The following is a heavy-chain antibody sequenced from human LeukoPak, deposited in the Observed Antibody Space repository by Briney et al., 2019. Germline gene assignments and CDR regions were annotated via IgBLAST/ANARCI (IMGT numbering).Heavy chain of an antibody. CDR2: ISYDGSNK. CDR1: GFTFGDYA. J-gene: IGHJ3*02. D-gene: IGHD2-2*01. V-gene: IGHV3-30*14. CDR3: ARDRAHCSSTSCHGAFDI. Sequence: TGGSLRLSCTASGFTFGDYAMSWFRQAPGKGLEWVAVISYDGSNKYYADSVKGRFTISRDNSKNTLYLQMNSLRAEDTAVYYCARDRAHCSSTSCHGAFDIWGQGTMVTVSS.